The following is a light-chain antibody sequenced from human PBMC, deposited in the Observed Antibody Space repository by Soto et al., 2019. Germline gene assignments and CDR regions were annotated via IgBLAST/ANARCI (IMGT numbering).Light chain of an antibody. CDR2: KNN. CDR3: AVWDDSLSGVV. CDR1: RSNIGSNY. J-gene: IGLJ3*02. V-gene: IGLV1-47*01. Sequence: QSVVTQPPSASGTPGQRVTISCSGSRSNIGSNYVYWYQHLPGTAPKVLIYKNNHRPSGVPDRFSGSKSDTSASLAISGLRSEDEAHYYCAVWDDSLSGVVFGGGTQLTVL.